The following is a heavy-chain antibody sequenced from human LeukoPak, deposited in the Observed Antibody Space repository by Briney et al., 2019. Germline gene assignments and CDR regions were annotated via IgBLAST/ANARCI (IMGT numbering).Heavy chain of an antibody. J-gene: IGHJ3*02. V-gene: IGHV3-11*04. CDR1: GGSFSGYY. CDR2: IGATDGSK. D-gene: IGHD3-16*01. Sequence: LSLTCAVYGGSFSGYYWSWIRQAPGKGLEWVSYIGATDGSKYYADSVKGRFSISRDNAKNSLYLQMNSLRDEDTAVYYCARDHNWAFDIWGQGTMVTVSS. CDR3: ARDHNWAFDI.